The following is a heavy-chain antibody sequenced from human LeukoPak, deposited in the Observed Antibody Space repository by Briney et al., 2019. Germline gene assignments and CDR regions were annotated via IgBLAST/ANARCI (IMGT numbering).Heavy chain of an antibody. CDR2: IIPIFGTG. D-gene: IGHD2-2*01. V-gene: IGHV1-69*13. J-gene: IGHJ3*02. CDR3: ARASTSCYACDAFDI. Sequence: ASVKVSCKASGGAFSSYAISWVRQAPGRGREWMGGIIPIFGTGNYGQKFQGRVTVTADESTSTAYMELSSLRSEDTAVYYCARASTSCYACDAFDIWGQGTMVTVSS. CDR1: GGAFSSYA.